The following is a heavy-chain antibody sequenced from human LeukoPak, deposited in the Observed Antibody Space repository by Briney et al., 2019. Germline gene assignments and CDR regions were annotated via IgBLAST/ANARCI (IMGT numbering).Heavy chain of an antibody. Sequence: SSETLSLTCTDSGGSISGYYWSWVRETPAKGLEWSAYIYYSGSIEYNPSLQSRVTISVDTSKTQFSLTLSSVTAADTAVYYCARHFSGTSAPLPFDYWGQGTLVTVSS. D-gene: IGHD1-1*01. J-gene: IGHJ4*02. CDR2: IYYSGSI. V-gene: IGHV4-59*08. CDR3: ARHFSGTSAPLPFDY. CDR1: GGSISGYY.